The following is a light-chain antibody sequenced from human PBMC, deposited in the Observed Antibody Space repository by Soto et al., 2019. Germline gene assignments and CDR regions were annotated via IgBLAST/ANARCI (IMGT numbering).Light chain of an antibody. CDR3: QEHRTSPPSWT. V-gene: IGKV3-20*01. CDR1: QSVSSNY. Sequence: EIVLTQSPGTLSFPPGERATLSCRASQSVSSNYLAWYQQKPDQPPRLLIYGTSSRATGIPDRFSGSGSGTDFTLTISRLEPEDFAVYYCQEHRTSPPSWTFGQGTKVEI. J-gene: IGKJ1*01. CDR2: GTS.